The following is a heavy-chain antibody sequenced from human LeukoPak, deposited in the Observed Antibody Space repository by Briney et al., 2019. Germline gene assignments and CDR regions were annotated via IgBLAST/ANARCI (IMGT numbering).Heavy chain of an antibody. CDR1: GGSISSGSYY. CDR3: ARASGYSSGWYWFDP. V-gene: IGHV4-61*02. CDR2: IYTSGST. D-gene: IGHD6-19*01. Sequence: SETLSLTCTVSGGSISSGSYYWSWIRQPAGKGLEWIGRIYTSGSTNYNPSLKSRVTISVDTSKNRFSLKLSSVTAADTAVYYCARASGYSSGWYWFDPWGQGTLVTVSS. J-gene: IGHJ5*02.